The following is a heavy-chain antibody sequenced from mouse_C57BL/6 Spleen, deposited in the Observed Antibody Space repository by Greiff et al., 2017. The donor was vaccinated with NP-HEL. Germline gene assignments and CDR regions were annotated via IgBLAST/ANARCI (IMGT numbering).Heavy chain of an antibody. Sequence: QVQLKESGPELVKPGASVKISCKASGYAFSSSWMNWVKQRPGKGLEWIGRIYPGDGDTNYNGKFKGKATLTADKSSSTAYMQLSSLTSEDSAVYFCARYYYGSRLYAMDYWGQGTSVTVSS. CDR2: IYPGDGDT. CDR1: GYAFSSSW. J-gene: IGHJ4*01. D-gene: IGHD1-1*01. CDR3: ARYYYGSRLYAMDY. V-gene: IGHV1-82*01.